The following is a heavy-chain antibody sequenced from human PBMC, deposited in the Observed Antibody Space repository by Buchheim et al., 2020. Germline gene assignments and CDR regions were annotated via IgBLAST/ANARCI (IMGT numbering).Heavy chain of an antibody. CDR2: IYYSGST. Sequence: QVQLQESGPGLVKPSQPLSLTCTVSGGSISSGDYYWSWIRQPPGKGLEWIGYIYYSGSTYYNPSLKSRVTISVDTSKNQFSLKLSSVTAADTAVYYCARVELLWFGEGLEYNWFDPWGQGTL. CDR3: ARVELLWFGEGLEYNWFDP. V-gene: IGHV4-30-4*01. D-gene: IGHD3-10*01. CDR1: GGSISSGDYY. J-gene: IGHJ5*02.